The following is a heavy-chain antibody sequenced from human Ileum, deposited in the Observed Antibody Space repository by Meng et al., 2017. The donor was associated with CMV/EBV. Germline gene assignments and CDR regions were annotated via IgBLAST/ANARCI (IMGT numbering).Heavy chain of an antibody. Sequence: QVKLKEAGPGLGKPSETLSLTCTGSWGSVKNEYWGWIRQSAGKGLEWIGRFYSSDTYNYHPSLDSQVTMSLDTSKNQFSLNLRSVTAADTATYYCARGPGASTREGFDYWGLGTLVTVSS. CDR3: ARGPGASTREGFDY. J-gene: IGHJ4*02. V-gene: IGHV4-4*07. CDR2: FYSSDTY. D-gene: IGHD1-26*01. CDR1: WGSVKNEY.